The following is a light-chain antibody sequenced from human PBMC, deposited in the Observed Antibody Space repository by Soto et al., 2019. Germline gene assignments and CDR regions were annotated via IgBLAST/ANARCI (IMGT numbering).Light chain of an antibody. CDR3: QQYNNWPPST. CDR2: GAS. CDR1: QRVSSN. V-gene: IGKV3-15*01. J-gene: IGKJ2*02. Sequence: EIVMTQSPATLSVSPGERATLSCRASQRVSSNLAWYQQKPGQAPRLLIYGASTRATGIPARLSGSGSGTEFTLTISSLQSEDFAVYYCQQYNNWPPSTFGQGTKLEIK.